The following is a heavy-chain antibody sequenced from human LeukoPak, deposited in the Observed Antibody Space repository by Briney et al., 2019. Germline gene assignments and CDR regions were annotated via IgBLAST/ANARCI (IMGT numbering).Heavy chain of an antibody. J-gene: IGHJ5*02. CDR2: IYYSGST. CDR1: GGSISSYY. Sequence: SETLSLTCTVSGGSISSYYWSWIRQPPGKGLEWIGYIYYSGSTNYNPSLKSRVTISVDTSKNQFSLKLSSVTAADTAVYFCARGEFVPNWLNPWGQGTLVTVSS. D-gene: IGHD2-8*01. CDR3: ARGEFVPNWLNP. V-gene: IGHV4-59*01.